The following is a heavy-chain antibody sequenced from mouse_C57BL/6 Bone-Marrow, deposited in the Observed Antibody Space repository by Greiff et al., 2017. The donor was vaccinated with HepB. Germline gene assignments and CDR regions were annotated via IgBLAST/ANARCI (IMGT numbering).Heavy chain of an antibody. CDR1: GYSITSGYY. J-gene: IGHJ4*01. CDR3: APIYYDYDYYAMDY. Sequence: EVKLQESGPGLVKPSQSLSLTCSVTGYSITSGYYWNWIRQFPGNKLEWMGYISYDGSNNYNPSLKNRISITRDTSKNQFFLKLNSVTTEDTATYYCAPIYYDYDYYAMDYWGQGTSVTVSS. CDR2: ISYDGSN. D-gene: IGHD2-4*01. V-gene: IGHV3-6*01.